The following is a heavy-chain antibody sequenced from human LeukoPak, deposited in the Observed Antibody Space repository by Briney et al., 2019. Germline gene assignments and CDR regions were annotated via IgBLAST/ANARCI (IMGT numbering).Heavy chain of an antibody. CDR3: AGFGGSGWKYFDY. J-gene: IGHJ4*02. CDR1: GFTFSDYY. V-gene: IGHV3-11*06. CDR2: ISTSTSYT. Sequence: GGSLRLSCAASGFTFSDYYMSWIRQAPGKGLEWVSFISTSTSYTNYADSVKGRFSISRDNAKNSLYLQMNSLKAEDTAVYYCAGFGGSGWKYFDYWGQGPLVPVSS. D-gene: IGHD6-19*01.